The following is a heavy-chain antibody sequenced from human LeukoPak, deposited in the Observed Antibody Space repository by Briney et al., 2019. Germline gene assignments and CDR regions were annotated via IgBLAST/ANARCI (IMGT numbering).Heavy chain of an antibody. V-gene: IGHV3-74*01. CDR3: VKDARRTSGWYFFDY. CDR2: INSDGSST. Sequence: GGSLRLSCAASGFTFSSYWMHWVRQAPGKGLVWVSRINSDGSSTSYADSVKGRFTISRDNSRNTLFLQMNTLRAEDTAVYYCVKDARRTSGWYFFDYWGHGTRVTVSS. CDR1: GFTFSSYW. D-gene: IGHD6-19*01. J-gene: IGHJ4*01.